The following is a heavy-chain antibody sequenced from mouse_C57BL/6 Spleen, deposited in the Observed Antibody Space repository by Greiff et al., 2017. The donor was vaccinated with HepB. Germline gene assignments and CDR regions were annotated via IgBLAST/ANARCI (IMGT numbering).Heavy chain of an antibody. J-gene: IGHJ4*01. CDR3: ARSLYDGPIYYYAMDY. Sequence: QVQLQQSGAELVRPGTSVKVSCKASGYAFTNYLIEWVKQRPGQGLEWIGVINPGSGGTNYNEKFKGKATLTADKSSSTAYMQLSSLTSEDSAVYLCARSLYDGPIYYYAMDYWGQGTSVSVSS. CDR2: INPGSGGT. CDR1: GYAFTNYL. D-gene: IGHD2-3*01. V-gene: IGHV1-54*01.